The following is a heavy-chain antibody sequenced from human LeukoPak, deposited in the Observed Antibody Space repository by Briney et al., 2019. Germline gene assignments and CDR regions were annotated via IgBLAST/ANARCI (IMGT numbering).Heavy chain of an antibody. CDR3: TTVSYYYGSGSYYIPYYYYYMDV. J-gene: IGHJ6*03. CDR2: IKSKTDGGTT. V-gene: IGHV3-15*01. Sequence: GGSLRLSCAASGFTVSNNYMSWVRQAPGKGLEWVGRIKSKTDGGTTDYAAPVKGRFTISRDDSKNTLYLQMNSLKTEDTAVYYCTTVSYYYGSGSYYIPYYYYYMDVWGKGTTVTVSS. CDR1: GFTVSNNY. D-gene: IGHD3-10*01.